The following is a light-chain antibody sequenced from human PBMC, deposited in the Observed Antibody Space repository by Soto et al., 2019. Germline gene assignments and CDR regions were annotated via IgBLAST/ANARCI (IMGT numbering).Light chain of an antibody. CDR3: QQRSNWPPRYT. J-gene: IGKJ2*01. V-gene: IGKV3-11*01. CDR2: DTF. Sequence: ELVLTQSPATLSLSPGERATLSCRASQSVSSHLAWYQQKPGQAPRLLMYDTFNRATGIPARFNGSGSGTDFTLTISSLEPQDYAVYYCQQRSNWPPRYTFGQGTKLEIK. CDR1: QSVSSH.